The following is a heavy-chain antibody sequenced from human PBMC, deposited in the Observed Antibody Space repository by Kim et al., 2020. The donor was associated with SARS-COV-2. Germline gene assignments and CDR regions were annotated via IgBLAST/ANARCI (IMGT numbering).Heavy chain of an antibody. CDR1: GFTFSSYS. CDR2: ISSSSSYI. J-gene: IGHJ6*02. V-gene: IGHV3-21*01. CDR3: ARDHLEPRDYYYYGMDV. D-gene: IGHD1-1*01. Sequence: GGSLRLSCAASGFTFSSYSMNWVRQAPGKGLEWVSSISSSSSYIYYADSVKGRFTISRDNAKNSLYLQMNSLRAEDTAVYYCARDHLEPRDYYYYGMDVWGQGTTVTVSS.